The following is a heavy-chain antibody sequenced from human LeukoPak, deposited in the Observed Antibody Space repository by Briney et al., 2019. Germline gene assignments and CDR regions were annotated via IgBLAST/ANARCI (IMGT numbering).Heavy chain of an antibody. V-gene: IGHV1-2*06. Sequence: ASVKVSCKASGFTFTGYYMHWVRQAPGRGLEWMGRINPDHGNTNYAQKFQDRVTLTRDTSISTAYMEVNNLTSDDTAVYYCATFKGYERTLWGQGTLVTVSS. CDR2: INPDHGNT. CDR1: GFTFTGYY. D-gene: IGHD2-2*01. J-gene: IGHJ4*02. CDR3: ATFKGYERTL.